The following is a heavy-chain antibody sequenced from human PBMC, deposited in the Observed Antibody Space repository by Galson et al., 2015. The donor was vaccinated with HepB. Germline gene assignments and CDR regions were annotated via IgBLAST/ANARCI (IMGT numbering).Heavy chain of an antibody. Sequence: SVKVSCKASGGTFSSYAISWVRQAPGQGLEWMGGIIPIFGTANYAQKFQGRVTITADKSTSTAYMELSSLRSEDTAVYYCARDMDPHPFYIAAAGTREGVGVYWGQGTLVTVSS. J-gene: IGHJ4*02. V-gene: IGHV1-69*06. CDR3: ARDMDPHPFYIAAAGTREGVGVY. CDR1: GGTFSSYA. CDR2: IIPIFGTA. D-gene: IGHD6-13*01.